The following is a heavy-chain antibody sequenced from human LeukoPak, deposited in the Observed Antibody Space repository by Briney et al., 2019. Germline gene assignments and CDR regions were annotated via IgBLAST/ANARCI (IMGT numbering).Heavy chain of an antibody. CDR1: GGSISSYY. V-gene: IGHV4-59*01. Sequence: PSETLSLTCTVSGGSISSYYWSWIRQPPGKGLEWIGYIYYSGSTNYNPSLKGRVTISVDTSKNQFSLKLSSVTAADTAVYYCARTTRGDSGYGDWGQGTLVTVSS. D-gene: IGHD5-12*01. CDR2: IYYSGST. J-gene: IGHJ4*02. CDR3: ARTTRGDSGYGD.